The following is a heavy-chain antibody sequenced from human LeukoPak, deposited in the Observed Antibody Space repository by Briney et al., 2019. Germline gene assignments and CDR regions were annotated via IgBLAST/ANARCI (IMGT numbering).Heavy chain of an antibody. D-gene: IGHD3-3*01. CDR2: IYISGGT. J-gene: IGHJ4*02. CDR3: ARGNFSAVTAPVY. CDR1: GDSTNSYY. V-gene: IGHV4-4*07. Sequence: LSETLSLTCSVSGDSTNSYYWSWVRQPAGKGLEWIGRIYISGGTSYNPSPKSRVSMSMDSSKNQFSLKLSSVTAADTAVYYCARGNFSAVTAPVYWGQGALVTVSS.